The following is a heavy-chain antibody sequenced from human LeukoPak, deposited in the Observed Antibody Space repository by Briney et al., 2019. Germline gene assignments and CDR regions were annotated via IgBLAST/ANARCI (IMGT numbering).Heavy chain of an antibody. V-gene: IGHV4-4*02. CDR3: SIERGTFWDIGY. D-gene: IGHD1-26*01. CDR2: ISLAGRT. J-gene: IGHJ4*02. Sequence: SETLCLSCASSGDSISRPKWCSWVRQPPGQGLEWIGEISLAGRTNYNPSLNGRVTISLDQSSNPLSLNLTSVNAENTAICYSSIERGTFWDIGYWGQGTLVIVPS. CDR1: GDSISRPKW.